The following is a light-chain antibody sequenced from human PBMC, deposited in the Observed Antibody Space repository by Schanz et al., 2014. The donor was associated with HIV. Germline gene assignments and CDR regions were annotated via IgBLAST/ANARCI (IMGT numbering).Light chain of an antibody. J-gene: IGLJ3*02. CDR1: SGSLSTSSY. CDR2: STN. Sequence: QAVVTQEPSFSVSPGGTVTLTCGLTSGSLSTSSYPSWFQQTPGQAPRTLIYSTNTRSSGVPVCFSGSILGNKAALTITGAQADDESHYYCVLYMGSGIWVFGGGTKLTVL. V-gene: IGLV8-61*02. CDR3: VLYMGSGIWV.